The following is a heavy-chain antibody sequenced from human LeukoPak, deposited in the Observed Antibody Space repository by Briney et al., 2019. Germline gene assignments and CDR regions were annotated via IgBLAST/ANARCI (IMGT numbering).Heavy chain of an antibody. Sequence: PGGFLRLSCAASGFTFSSYGIHWVRQAPGKGLEWVAVISYDGSNKYYADSVKGRFTISRDNSKNTLYLQMNSLGAEDTAVYYCAKDIIVVVPAAIEDYYYGMDVWGQGTTVTVSS. CDR1: GFTFSSYG. D-gene: IGHD2-2*01. J-gene: IGHJ6*02. CDR2: ISYDGSNK. CDR3: AKDIIVVVPAAIEDYYYGMDV. V-gene: IGHV3-30*18.